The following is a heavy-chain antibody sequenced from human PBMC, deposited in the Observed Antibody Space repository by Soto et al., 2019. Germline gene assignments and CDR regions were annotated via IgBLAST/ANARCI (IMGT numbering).Heavy chain of an antibody. CDR3: AREGDIVVVVAATQNWFDP. CDR2: INPSGGST. V-gene: IGHV1-46*01. D-gene: IGHD2-15*01. J-gene: IGHJ5*02. Sequence: QVQLVQSGAEVKKPGASVKVSCKASGYTFTSYYMHWVRQAPGQGLEWMGIINPSGGSTSYAKKIQGRVTMTRDTSTSTVYMELSSLRSEDTAVYYCAREGDIVVVVAATQNWFDPWGQGTLVTVSS. CDR1: GYTFTSYY.